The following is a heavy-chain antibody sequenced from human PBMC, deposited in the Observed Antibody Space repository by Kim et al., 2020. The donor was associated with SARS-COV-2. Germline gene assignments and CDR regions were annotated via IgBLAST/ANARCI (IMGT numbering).Heavy chain of an antibody. CDR3: ARDSRPYHDYYYYGMDV. D-gene: IGHD6-13*01. J-gene: IGHJ6*02. CDR1: GFTFSSYA. Sequence: GGSLRLSCAASGFTFSSYAMHWVRQAPGKGLEWVAVISYDGSNKYYADSVKGRFTISRDNSKNTLYLQMNSLRAEDTAVYYCARDSRPYHDYYYYGMDVWGQGTTVTVSS. CDR2: ISYDGSNK. V-gene: IGHV3-30*04.